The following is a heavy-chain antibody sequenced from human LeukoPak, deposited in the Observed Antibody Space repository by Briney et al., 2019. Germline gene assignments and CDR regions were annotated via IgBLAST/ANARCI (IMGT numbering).Heavy chain of an antibody. CDR2: ISDGGSRT. CDR1: GFSVSSNY. D-gene: IGHD4-11*01. CDR3: AKGGDSNYGYFDY. J-gene: IGHJ4*02. Sequence: QPGGSLRLSCAASGFSVSSNYMSWVRQAPGKWLEWVTGISDGGSRTYYADSVKGRFTISRDTSKNTLYLQMSSLRAEDTAVYYCAKGGDSNYGYFDYWGQGILVTVSS. V-gene: IGHV3-23*01.